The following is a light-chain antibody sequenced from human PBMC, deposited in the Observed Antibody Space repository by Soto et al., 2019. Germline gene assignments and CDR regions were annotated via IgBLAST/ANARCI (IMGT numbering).Light chain of an antibody. Sequence: QSALTQPASVSGSPGQSITISCTGTSSDVGGYNYVSWYQQHPDKAPKLVIYDVSNRPSGVSNRFSASKSGNTASLTISGLQAEDEADYYCISYTRSGTRVFGGGTKVTGL. J-gene: IGLJ3*02. CDR2: DVS. CDR3: ISYTRSGTRV. V-gene: IGLV2-14*03. CDR1: SSDVGGYNY.